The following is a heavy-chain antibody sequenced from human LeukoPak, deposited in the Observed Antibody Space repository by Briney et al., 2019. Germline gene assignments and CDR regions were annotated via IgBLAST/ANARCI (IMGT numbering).Heavy chain of an antibody. CDR3: ARGPEWELLYFDY. CDR1: GLTFSSYG. J-gene: IGHJ4*02. CDR2: ISYDGSNK. Sequence: GRSLRLSCAASGLTFSSYGMHWVRQAPGKGLEWVAVISYDGSNKYYADSVKGRFTISRDNSKNTLYLQMNSLRAEDTAVYYCARGPEWELLYFDYWGQGTLVTVSS. D-gene: IGHD1-26*01. V-gene: IGHV3-30*03.